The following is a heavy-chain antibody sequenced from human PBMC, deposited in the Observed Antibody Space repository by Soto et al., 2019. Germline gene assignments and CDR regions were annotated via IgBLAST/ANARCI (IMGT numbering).Heavy chain of an antibody. Sequence: PSETLSLTCAVSGGSVYRGAYYWSWIRQHPGKGLEWIGYIYYSEATYYNPSLKSRVSISVDSSKNQLSLELSSVTAADTAVYYCARVVSSTLPAALDYCFDSWGPGIMVTVS. CDR1: GGSVYRGAYY. V-gene: IGHV4-31*11. CDR3: ARVVSSTLPAALDYCFDS. J-gene: IGHJ4*02. CDR2: IYYSEAT. D-gene: IGHD2-15*01.